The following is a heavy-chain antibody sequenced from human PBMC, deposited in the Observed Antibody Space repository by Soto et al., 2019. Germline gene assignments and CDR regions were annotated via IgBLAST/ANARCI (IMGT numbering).Heavy chain of an antibody. CDR2: IIPIFGTA. CDR1: GGTFSSYA. CDR3: ARTYYYDSSGSHRYYYYYGMDV. D-gene: IGHD3-22*01. Sequence: SVKVSCKASGGTFSSYAISWVRQAPGQGLEWMGGIIPIFGTANYAQKFQGRVTITADESTSTAYMELSSLRSEDTAVYYCARTYYYDSSGSHRYYYYYGMDVWGQGTTVTVSS. V-gene: IGHV1-69*13. J-gene: IGHJ6*02.